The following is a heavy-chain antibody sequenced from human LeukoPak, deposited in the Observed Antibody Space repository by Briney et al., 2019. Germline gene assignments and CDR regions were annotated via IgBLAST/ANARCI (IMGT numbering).Heavy chain of an antibody. D-gene: IGHD3-9*01. J-gene: IGHJ4*02. CDR3: ARVGDDIYFDY. V-gene: IGHV4-39*07. CDR2: IYYSGST. CDR1: GGSISSSSYY. Sequence: SEILSLTCTVSGGSISSSSYYWGWIRQPPGKGLEWIGSIYYSGSTYYNPSLKSRVTISVDTSKNQFSLKLSSVTAADTAVYYCARVGDDIYFDYWGQGTLVTVSS.